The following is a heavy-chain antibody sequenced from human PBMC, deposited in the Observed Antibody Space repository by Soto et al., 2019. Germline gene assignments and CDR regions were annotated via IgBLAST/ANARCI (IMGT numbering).Heavy chain of an antibody. D-gene: IGHD2-8*01. CDR3: ARDVETNGGPDAFDI. J-gene: IGHJ3*02. V-gene: IGHV1-46*03. CDR1: GYTFTSYY. Sequence: ASVKVSCKASGYTFTSYYMHWVRQAPGQGLEWMGIINPSGGSTSYAQKFQGRVTMTRDTSTSTVYMELSSLRSEDTAVYYCARDVETNGGPDAFDIWGQGTMVTVSS. CDR2: INPSGGST.